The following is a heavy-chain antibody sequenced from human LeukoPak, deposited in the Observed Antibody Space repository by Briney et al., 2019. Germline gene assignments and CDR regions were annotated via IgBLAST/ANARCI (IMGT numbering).Heavy chain of an antibody. CDR3: LTATPEWFGDPSRSFDI. CDR2: IKSKTDGGTT. D-gene: IGHD3-10*01. CDR1: GFTFSNAW. J-gene: IGHJ3*02. Sequence: GGSLRLSCAASGFTFSNAWMSWVRQAPGKGLEWVGRIKSKTDGGTTDYAAPVKGRFTISRDDSKNTLYLQMNSLKTEDTAVYYCLTATPEWFGDPSRSFDIWGQGTMVTVSS. V-gene: IGHV3-15*01.